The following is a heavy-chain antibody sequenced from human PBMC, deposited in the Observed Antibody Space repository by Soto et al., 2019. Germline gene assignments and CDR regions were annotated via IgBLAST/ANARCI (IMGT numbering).Heavy chain of an antibody. CDR2: IYYSGST. D-gene: IGHD2-2*03. CDR1: GGSISSGGYY. V-gene: IGHV4-31*03. J-gene: IGHJ5*02. Sequence: ASETLSLTCTVSGGSISSGGYYWSWIRQHPGKGLEWIGYIYYSGSTYYNPSLQSRVTISVDTSKNQFSLKLSSVTAADTAVYYCARHGYCSSTSCSQGWFDPWGQGTLVTVSS. CDR3: ARHGYCSSTSCSQGWFDP.